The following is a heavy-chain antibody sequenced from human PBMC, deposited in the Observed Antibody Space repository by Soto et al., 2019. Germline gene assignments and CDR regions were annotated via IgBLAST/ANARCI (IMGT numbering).Heavy chain of an antibody. CDR3: ARVGDSSGWYGAFDI. CDR1: GFTFSSYE. Sequence: EVQLVESGGGLVQPGGSLRHSCAASGFTFSSYEMNWVRQAPGKGLEWVSYISSSGSTIYYADSVKGRFTISRDNAKNSLYLQMNSLRAEDTAVYYCARVGDSSGWYGAFDIWGQGTMVTVSS. D-gene: IGHD6-19*01. J-gene: IGHJ3*02. V-gene: IGHV3-48*03. CDR2: ISSSGSTI.